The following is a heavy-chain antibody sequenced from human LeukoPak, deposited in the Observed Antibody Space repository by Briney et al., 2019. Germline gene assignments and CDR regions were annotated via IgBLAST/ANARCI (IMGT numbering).Heavy chain of an antibody. Sequence: PAGSLPLSCAASGFIVSSNYMSWVRQAPGKGLEWVSLIFSGGSTYYADSVKGRFTISRDNSKNTLYLHMSSLRADDTAMYYCARGGVLAGTPTYWGQETMVTVSS. J-gene: IGHJ4*02. D-gene: IGHD3-3*02. CDR2: IFSGGST. V-gene: IGHV3-53*01. CDR1: GFIVSSNY. CDR3: ARGGVLAGTPTY.